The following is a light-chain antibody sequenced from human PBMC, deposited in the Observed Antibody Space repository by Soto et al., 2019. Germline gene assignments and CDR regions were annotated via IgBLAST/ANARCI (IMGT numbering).Light chain of an antibody. Sequence: QPVLTQPPSVSGAPGQRVTISCTGSSSNIGAGYDVHWYQQLPGTAPRLLIYANSNRPSGVPDRFSGSKSGTSAPLAITGLQAEDEADYYCQSYDSSLTGYVFGTGTKLTVL. CDR2: ANS. V-gene: IGLV1-40*01. CDR3: QSYDSSLTGYV. J-gene: IGLJ1*01. CDR1: SSNIGAGYD.